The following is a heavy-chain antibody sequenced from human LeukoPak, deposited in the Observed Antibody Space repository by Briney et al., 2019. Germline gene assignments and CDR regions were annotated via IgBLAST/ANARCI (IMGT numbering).Heavy chain of an antibody. CDR2: ISGSGGST. CDR1: GFTFSSYA. D-gene: IGHD6-19*01. J-gene: IGHJ4*02. V-gene: IGHV3-23*01. CDR3: AKLVGSSGWRNRWISDY. Sequence: GGSLRLSCAASGFTFSSYAMSWVRQAPGKGLEWVSAISGSGGSTYYADSVKGRFTISRDNSKNMLYLQMNSLRAEDTAVYYCAKLVGSSGWRNRWISDYWGQGTLVTVSS.